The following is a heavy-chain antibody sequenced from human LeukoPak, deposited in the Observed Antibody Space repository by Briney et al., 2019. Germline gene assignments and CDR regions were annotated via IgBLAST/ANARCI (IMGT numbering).Heavy chain of an antibody. D-gene: IGHD4-17*01. CDR3: ARDRATVTPGTFDY. Sequence: PGGSLRLSCAASGFTFSSYSMNWVRQAPGKGLEWASSISSSSSYIYYADSVKGRFTISRDNAKNSLYLQMNSLRAEDTAVYYCARDRATVTPGTFDYWGQGTLVTVSS. V-gene: IGHV3-21*01. CDR1: GFTFSSYS. CDR2: ISSSSSYI. J-gene: IGHJ4*02.